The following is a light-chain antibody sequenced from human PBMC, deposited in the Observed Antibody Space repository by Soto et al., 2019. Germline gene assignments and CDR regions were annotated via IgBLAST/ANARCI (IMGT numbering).Light chain of an antibody. CDR2: DAS. CDR1: QSISSW. CDR3: KQYNSYSPA. V-gene: IGKV1-5*01. Sequence: DSQMTQSPSTLSASVGDRVTITCRASQSISSWLAWYQQKPGKAPKLLIYDASSLESGVPSRFSGSGSGTEFTITISSLQPDDFATYYCKQYNSYSPAFGQGTKVEIK. J-gene: IGKJ1*01.